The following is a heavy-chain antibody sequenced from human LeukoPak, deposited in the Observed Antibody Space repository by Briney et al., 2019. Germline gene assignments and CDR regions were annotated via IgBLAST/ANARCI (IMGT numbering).Heavy chain of an antibody. J-gene: IGHJ4*02. CDR1: GFTFSSYW. Sequence: PGGSLRLSCAASGFTFSSYWMSWVRQAPGKGLEWVANIKQDGSEKYYVDSVKGRFTISRDNAKNTLYLQMNSLRAEDTAVYYCAREDPYIVALPADGRYFDSWGQGTLVAVSS. CDR3: AREDPYIVALPADGRYFDS. CDR2: IKQDGSEK. V-gene: IGHV3-7*01. D-gene: IGHD2-2*01.